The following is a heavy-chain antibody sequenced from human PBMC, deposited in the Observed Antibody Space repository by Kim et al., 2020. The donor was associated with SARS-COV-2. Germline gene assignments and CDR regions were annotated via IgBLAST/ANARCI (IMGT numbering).Heavy chain of an antibody. Sequence: VESLKISCKGSGYSFTSYWIGWVRQMPGKGLEWMGIIYPGDSDTRYSPSFQGQVTISADKSISTAYLQWSSLKASDTAMYYCARHGRLGCSGGSCYSGFDYWGQGTLVTVSS. CDR1: GYSFTSYW. J-gene: IGHJ4*02. CDR3: ARHGRLGCSGGSCYSGFDY. V-gene: IGHV5-51*01. D-gene: IGHD2-15*01. CDR2: IYPGDSDT.